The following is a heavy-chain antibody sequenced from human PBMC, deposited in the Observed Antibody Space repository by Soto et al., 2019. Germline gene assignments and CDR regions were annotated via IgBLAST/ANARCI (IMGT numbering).Heavy chain of an antibody. J-gene: IGHJ6*03. V-gene: IGHV3-73*01. Sequence: EVQLVESGGGLVQPGGSLKLSCAASGFTFSGSAMHWVRQASGKGREWVGRIRSKANSYATAYAASVKGRFTISRDDSKNTAYLHMNSLKTEDTAVYYCGVVVVPAAPYYYYYMDVWGKGTTVTVSS. CDR1: GFTFSGSA. D-gene: IGHD2-2*01. CDR2: IRSKANSYAT. CDR3: GVVVVPAAPYYYYYMDV.